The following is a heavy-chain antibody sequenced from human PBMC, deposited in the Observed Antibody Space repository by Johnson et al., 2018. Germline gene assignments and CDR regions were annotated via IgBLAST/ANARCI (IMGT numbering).Heavy chain of an antibody. CDR1: GFTFDDYA. J-gene: IGHJ1*01. CDR3: AKDAVEMATTFQH. V-gene: IGHV3-9*01. D-gene: IGHD5-24*01. Sequence: VQLVESGGGLVQPGRSLRLSCAASGFTFDDYAMHWVRPAPGKGLEWVSGISWNSGSIGYADSVKGRFTISRDNAKNSLSLQMNSLRAEDTALYYCAKDAVEMATTFQHWGQGTLVTVSS. CDR2: ISWNSGSI.